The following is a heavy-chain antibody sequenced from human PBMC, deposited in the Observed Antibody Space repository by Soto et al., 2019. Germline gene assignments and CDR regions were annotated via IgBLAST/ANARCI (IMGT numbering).Heavy chain of an antibody. J-gene: IGHJ6*02. Sequence: RASVKVSCKASGGTFSSYAISWVRQAPGQGLEWMGGIIPIFGTANYAQKFQGRVTITADESTSTAYMELSSLRSEDTAVYYCARGPTMVRGVNDYYYGMDVWGQGTTVTVSS. CDR3: ARGPTMVRGVNDYYYGMDV. V-gene: IGHV1-69*13. CDR2: IIPIFGTA. CDR1: GGTFSSYA. D-gene: IGHD3-10*01.